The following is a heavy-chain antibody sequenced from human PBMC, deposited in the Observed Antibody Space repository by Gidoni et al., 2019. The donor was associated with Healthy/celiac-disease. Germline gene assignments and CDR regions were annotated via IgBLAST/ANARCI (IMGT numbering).Heavy chain of an antibody. J-gene: IGHJ4*02. D-gene: IGHD2-2*01. CDR3: TTDPPRYCSSTSCYPINDY. V-gene: IGHV3-15*01. CDR2: IKSKTDGGTT. CDR1: GFTFSNAW. Sequence: EVQLVESGGGLVKPGGSLRLSCAASGFTFSNAWMSWVRQAPGKGVEWVGRIKSKTDGGTTDYAAPVKGRFTISRDDSKNTLYLQMNSLKTEDTAVYYCTTDPPRYCSSTSCYPINDYWGQGTLVTVSS.